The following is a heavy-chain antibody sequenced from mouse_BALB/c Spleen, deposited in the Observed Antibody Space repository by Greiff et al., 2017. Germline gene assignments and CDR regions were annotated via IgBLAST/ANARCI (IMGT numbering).Heavy chain of an antibody. CDR2: ISSGGGST. Sequence: EVQGVESGGGLVKPGGSLKLSCAASGFAFSSYDMSWVRQTPEKRLEWVAYISSGGGSTYYPDTVKGRFTISRDNAKNTLYLQMSSLKSEDTAMYYCARDYDGVDYWGQGTTLTVSS. J-gene: IGHJ2*01. D-gene: IGHD2-4*01. CDR3: ARDYDGVDY. CDR1: GFAFSSYD. V-gene: IGHV5-12-1*01.